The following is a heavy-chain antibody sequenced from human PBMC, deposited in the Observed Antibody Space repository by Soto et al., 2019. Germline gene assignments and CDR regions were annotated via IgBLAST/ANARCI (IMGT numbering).Heavy chain of an antibody. CDR1: GLTFSSYW. CDR2: INSDGSSI. V-gene: IGHV3-74*01. CDR3: ALSHTVTTDY. D-gene: IGHD4-17*01. Sequence: EVQLVESGGGLVQPGGSLRLSCAASGLTFSSYWMHWVRQAPGKGLVWVSRINSDGSSISYADSVKGRFTISRDNAKNTLYLQMNSVRAEDTAVYYCALSHTVTTDYWGQGTLVTVSS. J-gene: IGHJ4*02.